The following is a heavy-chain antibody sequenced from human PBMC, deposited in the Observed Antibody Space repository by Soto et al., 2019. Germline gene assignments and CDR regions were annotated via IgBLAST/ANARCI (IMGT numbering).Heavy chain of an antibody. D-gene: IGHD3-3*01. Sequence: GGSLRLSCAASGFTFSSYAMSWVRQAPGKGLEWVSAISGSGGSTYYADSVKGRFTISRDNSKNTLYLQMNSLRAEDTAVYYCAKEARSITIFGVGPMDVWGQGTTVTVSS. V-gene: IGHV3-23*01. CDR1: GFTFSSYA. CDR2: ISGSGGST. CDR3: AKEARSITIFGVGPMDV. J-gene: IGHJ6*02.